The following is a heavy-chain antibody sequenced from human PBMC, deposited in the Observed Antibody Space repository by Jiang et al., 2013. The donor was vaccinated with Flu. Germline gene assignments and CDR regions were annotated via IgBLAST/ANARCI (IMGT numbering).Heavy chain of an antibody. Sequence: KSRVTISVDTSKNQFSLKLSSVTAADTAVYYCAREISGGVATIGNWFDPWGQGTLVTVSS. CDR3: AREISGGVATIGNWFDP. J-gene: IGHJ5*02. V-gene: IGHV4-30-2*04. D-gene: IGHD5-12*01.